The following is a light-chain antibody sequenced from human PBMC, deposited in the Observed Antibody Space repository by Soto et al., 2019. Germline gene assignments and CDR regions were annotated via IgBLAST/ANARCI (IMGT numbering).Light chain of an antibody. J-gene: IGKJ1*01. CDR3: LQDYSYPWT. Sequence: PGGRATLSCRASQSISDTLAWYQQKPGQAPRLLIHDASSRATGIPDRFSGSGSGTDFTLTISSLQPEDFATYYCLQDYSYPWTFGQGTKVDIK. CDR2: DAS. V-gene: IGKV3D-15*01. CDR1: QSISDT.